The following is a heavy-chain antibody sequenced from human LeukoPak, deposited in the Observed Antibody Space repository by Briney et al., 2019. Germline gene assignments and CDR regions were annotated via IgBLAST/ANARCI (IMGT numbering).Heavy chain of an antibody. CDR1: GGSISSFY. Sequence: SETLSLTCTVSGGSISSFYWSWIRQPAGKGLEWIGRIFTSGSTNYNPSLKSRVTISVDKSKNQFSLKQSSVTAADTAVYYCARERTSYYYYYMDVWGKGTTVTVSS. CDR2: IFTSGST. CDR3: ARERTSYYYYYMDV. J-gene: IGHJ6*03. V-gene: IGHV4-4*07.